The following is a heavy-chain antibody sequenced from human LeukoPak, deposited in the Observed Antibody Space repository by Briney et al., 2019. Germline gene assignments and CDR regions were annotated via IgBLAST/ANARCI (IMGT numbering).Heavy chain of an antibody. Sequence: SETLSLTCTASGGSISSYYWSWVRQAPGKGLEWVWYIYYSGSTNYNPSLKSRVTISVDTSKTQFSLMLSSVAAAETAVYYCAKVQVAARPYWYFDLWGRGTLVTVSS. V-gene: IGHV4-59*01. J-gene: IGHJ2*01. CDR2: IYYSGST. D-gene: IGHD6-6*01. CDR1: GGSISSYY. CDR3: AKVQVAARPYWYFDL.